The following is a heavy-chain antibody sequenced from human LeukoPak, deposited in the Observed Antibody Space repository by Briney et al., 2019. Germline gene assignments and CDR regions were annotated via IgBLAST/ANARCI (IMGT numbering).Heavy chain of an antibody. CDR3: AKPIAAAGIDY. Sequence: GGSLTLSCAVSGFTFSSYGMHWVRQAPGKGREGVAYIQYDGSNQQYADSVKGRFSISRDRSKNIPYLQMNSLRPEDTAVYYCAKPIAAAGIDYWGQGALVTVSS. CDR2: IQYDGSNQ. J-gene: IGHJ4*02. CDR1: GFTFSSYG. D-gene: IGHD6-13*01. V-gene: IGHV3-30*02.